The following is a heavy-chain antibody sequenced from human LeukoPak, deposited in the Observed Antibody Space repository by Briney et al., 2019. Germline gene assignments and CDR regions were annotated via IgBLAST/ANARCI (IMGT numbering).Heavy chain of an antibody. CDR3: ARDSKRGFDP. J-gene: IGHJ5*02. Sequence: GASVKVSCKASGYTFISYYMHWVRQAPGQGLEWMGIINPSGGSTSYAQKFQGRVTMTRDTSASTVYMELSSLRSEDTAVYYCARDSKRGFDPWGQGTLVTVSS. V-gene: IGHV1-46*01. CDR1: GYTFISYY. CDR2: INPSGGST. D-gene: IGHD5-24*01.